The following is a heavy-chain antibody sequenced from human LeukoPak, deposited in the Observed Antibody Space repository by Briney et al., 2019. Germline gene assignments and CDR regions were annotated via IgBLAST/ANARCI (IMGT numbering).Heavy chain of an antibody. CDR3: AELGITMIGGV. Sequence: GGSLRLSCAASGFTFSSYETNWVRQAPGKGLEWVSYISSSGSTIYYADPVKGRFTISRDNAKNSLYLQMNSLRAEDTAVYYCAELGITMIGGVWGKGTTVTISS. V-gene: IGHV3-48*03. CDR1: GFTFSSYE. J-gene: IGHJ6*04. D-gene: IGHD3-10*02. CDR2: ISSSGSTI.